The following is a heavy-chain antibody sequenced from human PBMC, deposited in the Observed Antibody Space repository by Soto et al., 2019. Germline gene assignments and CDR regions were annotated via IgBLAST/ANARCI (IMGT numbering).Heavy chain of an antibody. J-gene: IGHJ4*02. CDR2: IIPMFGTA. V-gene: IGHV1-69*13. CDR3: ARVGPAHYYDSSGYYSPLDY. D-gene: IGHD3-22*01. CDR1: GDTFSSYA. Sequence: SVKVSCKASGDTFSSYAINWVRQTPGQGLEWMGGIIPMFGTANYAQKFKGRVTITAGESTSTVYMELSSLRSEDTAVYYCARVGPAHYYDSSGYYSPLDYWGQGTLVTVSS.